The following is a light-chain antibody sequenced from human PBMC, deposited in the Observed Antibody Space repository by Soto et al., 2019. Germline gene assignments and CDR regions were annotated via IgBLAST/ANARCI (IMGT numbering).Light chain of an antibody. V-gene: IGKV3-20*01. Sequence: EIVLTQSPGTLSLSPGERATLSCRASQAVNTRLAWYQHKPGQAPRLLIYLASNRAAGVPARFSGSGSGTDFTLTISRLEPEDFAAYYCQQYGSFGQATRLEIK. J-gene: IGKJ5*01. CDR3: QQYGS. CDR2: LAS. CDR1: QAVNTR.